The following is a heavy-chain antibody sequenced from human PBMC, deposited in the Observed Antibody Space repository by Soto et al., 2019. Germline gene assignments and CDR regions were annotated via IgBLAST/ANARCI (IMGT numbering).Heavy chain of an antibody. CDR2: IYYSGST. J-gene: IGHJ4*02. Sequence: QVQLQESGPGLVKPSETLSLTCTVSGGSVSSGSYYWSWIRQPPGKGLEGIGYIYYSGSTNYNPSXXSXVXXSVDTSKNQFSLTLSSVTAADTAVYYCARDRSLDYWGQGTLVTVSS. CDR3: ARDRSLDY. V-gene: IGHV4-61*01. CDR1: GGSVSSGSYY. D-gene: IGHD1-26*01.